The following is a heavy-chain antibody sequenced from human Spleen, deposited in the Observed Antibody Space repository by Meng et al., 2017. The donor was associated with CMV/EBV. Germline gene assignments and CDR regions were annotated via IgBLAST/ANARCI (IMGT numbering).Heavy chain of an antibody. J-gene: IGHJ4*02. Sequence: LSVTCAVYGGSCSGYYWSWIRQPPGKGLEWIGEINHSGSTNYNPSLKSRVTISVDTSKNQFSLKLSSVTAADTAVYYCASGIQWLDYWGQGTLVTVSS. CDR2: INHSGST. D-gene: IGHD6-19*01. CDR1: GGSCSGYY. CDR3: ASGIQWLDY. V-gene: IGHV4-34*01.